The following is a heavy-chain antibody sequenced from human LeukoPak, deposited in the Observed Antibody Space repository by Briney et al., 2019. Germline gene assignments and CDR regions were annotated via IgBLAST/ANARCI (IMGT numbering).Heavy chain of an antibody. CDR1: GFTFSSYA. CDR2: IEHHGNNK. J-gene: IGHJ4*02. D-gene: IGHD2-8*02. V-gene: IGHV3-30*02. Sequence: GGSLRLSCGASGFTFSSYAMHWVRQGPGKGLEWVAYIEHHGNNKYYADSVKGRFTISRDNSKGSLYLQMNSLRADDTAVYYCAKDGSWSCTDWGQGTLVRVSS. CDR3: AKDGSWSCTD.